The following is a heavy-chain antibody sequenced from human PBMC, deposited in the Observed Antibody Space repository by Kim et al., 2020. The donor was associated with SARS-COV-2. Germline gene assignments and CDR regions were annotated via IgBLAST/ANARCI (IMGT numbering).Heavy chain of an antibody. CDR3: ARDMSDWYFRGTFDY. V-gene: IGHV3-33*01. Sequence: GGSLRLSCAASGFTFNTYGMHWVRQAPGKGLEWVAVIWYDGSNKYYADTVKGRFTISRDNSKNTLYLQMNSLRAEDTVVYYCARDMSDWYFRGTFDYWGQGTLVTVSA. CDR2: IWYDGSNK. J-gene: IGHJ4*02. CDR1: GFTFNTYG. D-gene: IGHD6-19*01.